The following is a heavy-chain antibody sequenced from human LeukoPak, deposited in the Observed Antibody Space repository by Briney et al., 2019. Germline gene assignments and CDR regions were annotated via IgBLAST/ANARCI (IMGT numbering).Heavy chain of an antibody. CDR2: INHSGST. CDR3: ARVRGESTYYYYGMDV. CDR1: GGSFSGYY. V-gene: IGHV4-34*01. Sequence: SETLSPTCAVYGGSFSGYYWSWIRQPPGKGLEWIGEINHSGSTNYNPSLKSRVTISVDTSKNQFSLKLSSVTAADTAVYYCARVRGESTYYYYGMDVWGQGTTVTVSS. D-gene: IGHD3-10*01. J-gene: IGHJ6*02.